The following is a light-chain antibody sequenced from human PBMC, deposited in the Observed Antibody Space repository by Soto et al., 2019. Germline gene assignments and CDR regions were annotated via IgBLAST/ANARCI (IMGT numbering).Light chain of an antibody. CDR1: QSVSSSY. CDR2: GAS. Sequence: EIVLTQSPGTLSLSPGERATLSCRASQSVSSSYLAWYQQKPGQATRLLIYGASSRASCIPDRFRGSGSWIDFTLTIIRLEPEDFAVYYCQQYGSSRAFGQGTRWIS. V-gene: IGKV3-20*01. J-gene: IGKJ1*01. CDR3: QQYGSSRA.